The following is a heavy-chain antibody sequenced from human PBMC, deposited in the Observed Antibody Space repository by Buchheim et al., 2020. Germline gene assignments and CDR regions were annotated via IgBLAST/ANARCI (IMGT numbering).Heavy chain of an antibody. CDR1: GFTFSSYA. CDR3: ARGGITMKKWRFDP. D-gene: IGHD3-22*01. J-gene: IGHJ5*02. V-gene: IGHV3-30-3*01. CDR2: ISYDGSNK. Sequence: QVQLVESGGGVVQPGRSLRLSCAASGFTFSSYAMHWVRQAPGKGLEWVAVISYDGSNKYYADSVKGRFTISRDNSKNTLYLQMNSLRAEDTAVYYCARGGITMKKWRFDPWGQGTL.